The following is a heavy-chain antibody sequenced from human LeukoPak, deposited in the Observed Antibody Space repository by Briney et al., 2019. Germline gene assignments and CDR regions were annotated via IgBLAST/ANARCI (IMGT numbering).Heavy chain of an antibody. J-gene: IGHJ6*02. CDR2: ISAYNGNT. CDR3: AREGDCGGDCSPGYYYYGMDV. V-gene: IGHV1-18*01. D-gene: IGHD2-21*02. CDR1: GYTFTSYG. Sequence: ASVKVSCKASGYTFTSYGISWVRQAPGQGLEWMGGISAYNGNTNYAQKLQGRVTMTTDTSTSTAYMELRSLRSDDTAVYYCAREGDCGGDCSPGYYYYGMDVWGQGTTVTVSS.